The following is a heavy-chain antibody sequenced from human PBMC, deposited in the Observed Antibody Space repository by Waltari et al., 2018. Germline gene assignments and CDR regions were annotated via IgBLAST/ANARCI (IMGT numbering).Heavy chain of an antibody. CDR2: IYSGGST. CDR3: AREIAVAGLGAFDI. CDR1: GFTVSSNY. Sequence: EVQLVESGGGLIQPGGSLRLSCAASGFTVSSNYMSWVRQAPGKGREWGSVIYSGGSTYDADSVKGRFTISRDNSKNTLYLQMNSLRAEDTAVYYCAREIAVAGLGAFDIWGQGTMVIFSS. D-gene: IGHD6-19*01. V-gene: IGHV3-53*01. J-gene: IGHJ3*02.